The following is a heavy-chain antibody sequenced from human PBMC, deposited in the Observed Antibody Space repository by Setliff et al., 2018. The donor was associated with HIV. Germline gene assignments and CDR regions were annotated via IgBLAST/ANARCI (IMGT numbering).Heavy chain of an antibody. CDR3: ARLEFGGLGLDF. Sequence: PSETLSLTCIVSGDSISSDGYYWGWIRQPPGKGLEWIGSIYYSGSTYYNPSLKSRVTVSVDTSKNQFSLRLRSVIAADTAVYYCARLEFGGLGLDFWGQGTLVTVSS. CDR2: IYYSGST. CDR1: GDSISSDGYY. V-gene: IGHV4-39*01. J-gene: IGHJ4*02. D-gene: IGHD3-10*01.